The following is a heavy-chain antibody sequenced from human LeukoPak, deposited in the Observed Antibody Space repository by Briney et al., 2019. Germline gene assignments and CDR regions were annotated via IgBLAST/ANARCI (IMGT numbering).Heavy chain of an antibody. CDR1: GFTFRSYG. CDR2: ISYDGSNK. J-gene: IGHJ4*02. V-gene: IGHV3-30*18. CDR3: AKDPRSSGRYLGGDY. Sequence: GGSLRLSCAASGFTFRSYGMHWVRQAPGKGLEWVAVISYDGSNKYYADSVKGRFTISRDNSKNTLYLQMNSLRTEDTAVYYCAKDPRSSGRYLGGDYWGQGTLVTVSS. D-gene: IGHD6-19*01.